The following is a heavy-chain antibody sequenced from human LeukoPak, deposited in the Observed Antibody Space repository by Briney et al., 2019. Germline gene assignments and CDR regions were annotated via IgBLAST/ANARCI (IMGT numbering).Heavy chain of an antibody. V-gene: IGHV3-21*01. CDR1: GFTFSSYS. CDR3: AREGAARAYYYYYGMDV. D-gene: IGHD1-26*01. J-gene: IGHJ6*02. Sequence: GGSLRLSCAASGFTFSSYSMNWVRQAPGKGLEWVSSISSSSSYIYYADSVKGRITISRDNAKNSLYLQMNSLRAEDTAVYYCAREGAARAYYYYYGMDVWGQGTTVTVSS. CDR2: ISSSSSYI.